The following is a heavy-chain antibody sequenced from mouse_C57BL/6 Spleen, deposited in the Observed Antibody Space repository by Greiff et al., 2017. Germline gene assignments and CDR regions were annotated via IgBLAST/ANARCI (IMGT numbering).Heavy chain of an antibody. CDR3: ARSGTGTWGYFDV. V-gene: IGHV1-72*01. CDR2: IDPNSGGT. J-gene: IGHJ1*03. D-gene: IGHD4-1*01. CDR1: GYTFTSYW. Sequence: VQLQQPGAELVKPGASVKLSCKASGYTFTSYWMHWVKQRPGRGLEWIGRIDPNSGGTKYNEKFKSKATLTVDKPSSTAYMKLSSLTSEDSAVYYCARSGTGTWGYFDVWGTGTTVTVSS.